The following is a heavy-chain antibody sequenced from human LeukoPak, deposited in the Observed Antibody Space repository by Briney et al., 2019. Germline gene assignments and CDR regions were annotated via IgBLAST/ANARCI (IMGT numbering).Heavy chain of an antibody. V-gene: IGHV4-4*02. CDR3: ARHEGSGWYGAVYYFDY. J-gene: IGHJ4*02. Sequence: SETLSLTCAVSGDSISSNNWWSWVRQPPGKGLEWIGEIYHGGSTNYNPSLKSRVTISVDKSKNHFSLKLSSVTAADTAVYYCARHEGSGWYGAVYYFDYWGQGTLVTVSS. D-gene: IGHD6-19*01. CDR2: IYHGGST. CDR1: GDSISSNNW.